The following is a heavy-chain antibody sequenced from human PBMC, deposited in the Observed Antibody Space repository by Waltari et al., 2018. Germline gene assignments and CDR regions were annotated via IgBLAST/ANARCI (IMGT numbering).Heavy chain of an antibody. CDR2: IYYSGST. D-gene: IGHD3-22*01. V-gene: IGHV4-59*01. CDR3: ARAPLTYYYDSSGYKGGYFDY. Sequence: QVQLQESGPGLVKPSETLSLTCTVSGGSISSYYWSWIRQPPGKGLEWIGYIYYSGSTNYNPSLTSRVTISGDTSKNQFSLKLSSVTAADTAVYYCARAPLTYYYDSSGYKGGYFDYWGQGTLVTVSS. J-gene: IGHJ4*02. CDR1: GGSISSYY.